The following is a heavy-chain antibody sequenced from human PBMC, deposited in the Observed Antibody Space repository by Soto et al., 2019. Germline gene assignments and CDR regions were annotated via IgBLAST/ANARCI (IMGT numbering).Heavy chain of an antibody. J-gene: IGHJ4*02. D-gene: IGHD2-2*01. CDR3: ARACSSNSCYDVFDY. CDR1: GGSISSYY. V-gene: IGHV4-4*07. CDR2: IYTSGST. Sequence: SETLSLTCTVSGGSISSYYWSWIRQPAGKGLEWIGRIYTSGSTNYNPSLKSRVTMSIDTSKNQFSLKLSSVTAADTAVYYCARACSSNSCYDVFDYWGQGTLVTVSS.